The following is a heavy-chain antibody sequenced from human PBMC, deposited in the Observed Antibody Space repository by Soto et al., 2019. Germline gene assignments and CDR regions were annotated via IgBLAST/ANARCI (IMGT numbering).Heavy chain of an antibody. Sequence: GGSLRLSCAASGFSFSSSGMHWVRQAPGKGLEWVAVIWYDGNKKYYGDSVRGRFTISRDNSKNTLYLEMNSLRAEDTAVYYCAKGDSSSGFDYWGQGTLVTVSS. CDR1: GFSFSSSG. CDR3: AKGDSSSGFDY. CDR2: IWYDGNKK. D-gene: IGHD6-6*01. V-gene: IGHV3-33*03. J-gene: IGHJ4*02.